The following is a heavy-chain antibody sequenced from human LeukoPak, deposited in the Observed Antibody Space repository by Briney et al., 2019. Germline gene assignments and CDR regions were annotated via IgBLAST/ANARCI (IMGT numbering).Heavy chain of an antibody. CDR1: GFTFSSYS. CDR3: ARGSGSVPIDY. D-gene: IGHD3-10*01. J-gene: IGHJ4*02. Sequence: GGSLRLSCAASGFTFSSYSMNWVRQAPGKGLEWVANIKQDGSEKYYVDSVKGRFTISRDNAKNSLYLQMNSLRAEDTAVYYCARGSGSVPIDYWGQGTLVTVSS. CDR2: IKQDGSEK. V-gene: IGHV3-7*01.